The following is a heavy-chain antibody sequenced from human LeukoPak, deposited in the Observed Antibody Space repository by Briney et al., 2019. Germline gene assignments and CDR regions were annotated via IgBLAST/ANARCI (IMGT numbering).Heavy chain of an antibody. V-gene: IGHV4-34*01. Sequence: PSETLSLTCAVYGGSFSGYYWSWIRQPPGEGLEWIGEINHSGSTNYNPSLKSRVTISVDTSKNQFSLKLSSVTAADTAVYYCARGAKIATIFGVVIKPQQLPFDPWGQGTLVTVSS. J-gene: IGHJ5*02. D-gene: IGHD3-3*01. CDR3: ARGAKIATIFGVVIKPQQLPFDP. CDR2: INHSGST. CDR1: GGSFSGYY.